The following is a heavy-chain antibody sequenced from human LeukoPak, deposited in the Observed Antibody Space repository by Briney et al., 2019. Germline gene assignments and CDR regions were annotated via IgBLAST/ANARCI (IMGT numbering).Heavy chain of an antibody. Sequence: SQTLSLTCTVSGGSISSGSYYWSWIRQPAGKGLEWIGRIYTSGSTYYNPSLKSRVTISVDTSKNQFSLKLSSVTAADTAVYYCARRNEYFDYWGQGTLVTVSS. CDR3: ARRNEYFDY. CDR1: GGSISSGSYY. D-gene: IGHD1-1*01. V-gene: IGHV4-61*02. CDR2: IYTSGST. J-gene: IGHJ4*02.